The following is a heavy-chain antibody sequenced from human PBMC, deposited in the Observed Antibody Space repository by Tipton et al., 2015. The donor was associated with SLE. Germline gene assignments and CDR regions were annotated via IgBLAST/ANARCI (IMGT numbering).Heavy chain of an antibody. Sequence: TLSLTCTVSGGSISSYYWSWIRQPPGKGLEWIGYIYYSGSTNYNPSLKSRVTISVDTSKNQFSLKLSSVTAADTAVYYCASRGEDSSSAGDYWGQRTLVTVSS. CDR1: GGSISSYY. CDR2: IYYSGST. V-gene: IGHV4-59*12. J-gene: IGHJ4*02. D-gene: IGHD6-13*01. CDR3: ASRGEDSSSAGDY.